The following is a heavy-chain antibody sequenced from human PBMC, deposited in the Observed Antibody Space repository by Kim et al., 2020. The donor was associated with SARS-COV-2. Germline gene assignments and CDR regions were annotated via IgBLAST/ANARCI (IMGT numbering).Heavy chain of an antibody. CDR3: AGPGHGSGGRGWFDP. J-gene: IGHJ5*02. CDR2: INHSGST. Sequence: SETLSLTCAVYGGSFSGYYWSWIRQPPGKGLEWIGEINHSGSTNYNPSLKSRVTISVDTSKNQFSLKLSSVTAADTAVYYCAGPGHGSGGRGWFDPWGQGTLVTVSS. V-gene: IGHV4-34*01. CDR1: GGSFSGYY. D-gene: IGHD3-10*01.